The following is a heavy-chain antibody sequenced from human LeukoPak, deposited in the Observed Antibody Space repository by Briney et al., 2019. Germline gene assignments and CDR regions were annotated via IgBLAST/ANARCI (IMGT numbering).Heavy chain of an antibody. D-gene: IGHD3-3*01. J-gene: IGHJ4*02. Sequence: ASVKVSCKAPGYTFTSYGISWERQAPGQGLEWMGWISAYNGNTNYAQKLQGRVTMTTDTSTSTAYMELRRLRSDGTAVYYCAREAVRGVVLGTPQRVDYWGQGTLATVSS. CDR3: AREAVRGVVLGTPQRVDY. CDR2: ISAYNGNT. V-gene: IGHV1-18*01. CDR1: GYTFTSYG.